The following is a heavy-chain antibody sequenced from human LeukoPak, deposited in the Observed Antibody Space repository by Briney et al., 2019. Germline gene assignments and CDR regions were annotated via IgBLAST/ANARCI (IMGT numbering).Heavy chain of an antibody. CDR3: ARSYYDILTGSWDYFDY. J-gene: IGHJ4*02. CDR1: GFSLSTSGVG. D-gene: IGHD3-9*01. Sequence: ESGPTLVKPTQTLTLTCTFSGFSLSTSGVGVGWIRQPPGKALEWLALIYWNDDKRYSPSLKSRLTITKDTSKNQVVLTMTNMDPVDTATYYCARSYYDILTGSWDYFDYWGQGTLVTVSS. V-gene: IGHV2-5*01. CDR2: IYWNDDK.